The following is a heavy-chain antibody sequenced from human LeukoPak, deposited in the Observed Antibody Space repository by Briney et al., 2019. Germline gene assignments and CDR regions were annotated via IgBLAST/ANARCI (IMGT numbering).Heavy chain of an antibody. CDR2: ISGSGSGGST. D-gene: IGHD3-22*01. V-gene: IGHV3-23*01. Sequence: GGSLRLSCAASGFTFSSSAMSWVRQAPGKGLEWVSSISGSGSGGSTYYADSVKGRFTISRDNSKNTLYLQMNRLRAEDTAVYYCARGKYYYDSSGSRSNWFDPWGQGTLVTVSS. J-gene: IGHJ5*02. CDR1: GFTFSSSA. CDR3: ARGKYYYDSSGSRSNWFDP.